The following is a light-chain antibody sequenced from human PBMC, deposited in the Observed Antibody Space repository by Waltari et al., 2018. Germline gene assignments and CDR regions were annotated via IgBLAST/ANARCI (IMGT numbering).Light chain of an antibody. Sequence: EIVMTQSPATVSVSPGERATPSCRASQSVSRKLAWYQQKPGQAPRLLFYGASTRATGIPARFSGSGSGTEYTLTISSLQSEDFAVYYCQQYDNWPLTFGGGTKVEIK. CDR2: GAS. CDR3: QQYDNWPLT. J-gene: IGKJ4*01. CDR1: QSVSRK. V-gene: IGKV3-15*01.